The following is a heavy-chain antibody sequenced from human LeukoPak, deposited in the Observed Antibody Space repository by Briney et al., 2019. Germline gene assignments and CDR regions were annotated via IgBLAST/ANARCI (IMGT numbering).Heavy chain of an antibody. V-gene: IGHV1-69*01. CDR2: IIPIFGTA. CDR1: GGTFSSYA. J-gene: IGHJ5*02. CDR3: ARGGSSVLIAVADNWFDP. D-gene: IGHD6-19*01. Sequence: GSSVKVSCKASGGTFSSYAISWVRQAPGQGLEWMGGIIPIFGTANYAQKFQGRVTITADESTSTACMELSSLRSEDTAVYYCARGGSSVLIAVADNWFDPWGQGTLVTVSS.